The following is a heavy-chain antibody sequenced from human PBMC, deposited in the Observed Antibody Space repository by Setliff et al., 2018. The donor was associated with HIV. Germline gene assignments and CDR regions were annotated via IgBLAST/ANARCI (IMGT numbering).Heavy chain of an antibody. CDR1: GGSISSANW. CDR3: ARHRDPPGTSWIYYYYYMDL. CDR2: IYHTGST. V-gene: IGHV4-4*02. D-gene: IGHD6-13*01. J-gene: IGHJ6*03. Sequence: KPSETLSLTCAVSGGSISSANWWSWVRQPPEQGLEWIGEIYHTGSTNYNPSLKSRVTISVDKSKNQFSLRLTSVTAADTAVYYCARHRDPPGTSWIYYYYYMDLWGEGTTVTVSS.